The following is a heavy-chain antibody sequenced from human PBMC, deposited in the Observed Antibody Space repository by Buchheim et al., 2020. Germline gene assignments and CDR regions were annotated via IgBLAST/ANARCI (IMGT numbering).Heavy chain of an antibody. D-gene: IGHD2-21*01. V-gene: IGHV3-30*04. Sequence: QVQLVESGGGVVQPGRSLRLSCAASGFTFSSYAMHWVRQAPGKGLEWVAVISYDGSNKYYADSVTGRFTISRDNSKNTLYLQMNSLRAEDTAVYYCARSVGKVVVIAIFNYFDYWGQGTL. CDR1: GFTFSSYA. CDR3: ARSVGKVVVIAIFNYFDY. J-gene: IGHJ4*02. CDR2: ISYDGSNK.